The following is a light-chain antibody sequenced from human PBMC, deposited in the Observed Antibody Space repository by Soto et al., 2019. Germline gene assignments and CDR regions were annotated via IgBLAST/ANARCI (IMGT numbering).Light chain of an antibody. V-gene: IGKV3-15*01. J-gene: IGKJ2*01. CDR1: QTVSSN. CDR2: GAS. CDR3: QQYKNWPHT. Sequence: ETVTCHSPSTLSVSTGKRATLYCRASQTVSSNLAWYQQKPGQSPRLLIYGASTRATGIPARFSGSGSGTEFTLTISNLQSEDFAIYYCQQYKNWPHTFGQGTKVDIK.